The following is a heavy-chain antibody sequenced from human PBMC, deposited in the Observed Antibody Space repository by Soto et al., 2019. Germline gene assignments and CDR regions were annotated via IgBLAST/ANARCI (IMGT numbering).Heavy chain of an antibody. V-gene: IGHV4-59*01. D-gene: IGHD5-12*01. CDR1: GDSISAYS. CDR3: AREGNLGRWLQPLDF. CDR2: IHYNGNT. J-gene: IGHJ4*02. Sequence: QVQLQVSAPGLVKPSETLSLTCTVSGDSISAYSWSWVRQPPGKGLEWIGNIHYNGNTKYNPSLKSRVTMSVDTSTNQFARKLISVTAADTAKYFCAREGNLGRWLQPLDFWGQGTLVTVSS.